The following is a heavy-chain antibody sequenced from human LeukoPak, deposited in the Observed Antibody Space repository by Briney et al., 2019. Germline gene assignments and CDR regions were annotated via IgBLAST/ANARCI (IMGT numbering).Heavy chain of an antibody. V-gene: IGHV3-11*01. CDR1: GFALRKYY. J-gene: IGHJ6*02. Sequence: PGGSLRLSCAASGFALRKYYMIWIRQAPGKGPEWGANIGSRGSTRYSRDSEDGRFTISRDNDKNLVSLQMNSLRAEDTAVYYCAKDLRAWYYDPNRQYFSYGMDIWGQGTTVAVSS. D-gene: IGHD3-16*01. CDR2: IGSRGSTR. CDR3: AKDLRAWYYDPNRQYFSYGMDI.